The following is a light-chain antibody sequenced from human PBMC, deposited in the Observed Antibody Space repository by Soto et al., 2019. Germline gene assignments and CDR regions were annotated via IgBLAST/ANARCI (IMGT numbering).Light chain of an antibody. V-gene: IGLV1-44*01. CDR3: AVWGNKLDGPGV. CDR1: SSTIGSNP. J-gene: IGLJ3*02. CDR2: SHD. Sequence: QSVLTQPPSASGPPGQRVTISCSGSSSTIGSNPVDWYQQLPGTAPKLLIYSHDQRPLGVPDRFSASRSRTSASLAISGLQPGDEGIYYCAVWGNKLDGPGVFGGGTKVTVL.